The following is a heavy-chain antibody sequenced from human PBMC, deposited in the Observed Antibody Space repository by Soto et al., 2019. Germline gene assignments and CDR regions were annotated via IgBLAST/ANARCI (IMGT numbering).Heavy chain of an antibody. CDR1: GFTFSSYG. CDR3: ARAGCKYSSSPLCGMDV. V-gene: IGHV3-33*01. D-gene: IGHD6-6*01. J-gene: IGHJ6*02. CDR2: IWYDGSNK. Sequence: PGGSLRLSCAASGFTFSSYGMHWVRQAPGKGLEWVAVIWYDGSNKYYADSVKGRFTISRDNSKNTLYLQMNSLRAEDTAVYRCARAGCKYSSSPLCGMDVWGQGTTVTVSS.